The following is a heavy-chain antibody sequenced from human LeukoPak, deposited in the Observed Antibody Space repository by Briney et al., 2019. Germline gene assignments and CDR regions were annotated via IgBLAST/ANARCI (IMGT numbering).Heavy chain of an antibody. CDR3: ARDPNYGGNYYFDY. CDR1: GGSISSYY. V-gene: IGHV4-4*07. D-gene: IGHD4-23*01. Sequence: SETLSLTCAVSGGSISSYYWSSIRQPAGKGLEWIGRIYTSGSTNYNPSLKSRVTMSVDTSKNQYSLKLSSVTAADTAVYYCARDPNYGGNYYFDYWRQGTLVTVSS. J-gene: IGHJ4*02. CDR2: IYTSGST.